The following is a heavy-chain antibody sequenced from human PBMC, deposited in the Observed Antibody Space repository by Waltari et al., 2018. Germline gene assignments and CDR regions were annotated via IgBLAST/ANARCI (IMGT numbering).Heavy chain of an antibody. D-gene: IGHD1-26*01. V-gene: IGHV3-74*01. J-gene: IGHJ4*02. Sequence: EVQLVESGGGLVQPGGSLRLSCAASGFTFSSYWMHWVRQAPGKGLVLVSRGNSDGSSTRYADSVKGRFTISRDNAKNTLYLQMNSLRAEDTAVYYCIVGATNLLGYWGQGTLVTVSS. CDR2: GNSDGSST. CDR3: IVGATNLLGY. CDR1: GFTFSSYW.